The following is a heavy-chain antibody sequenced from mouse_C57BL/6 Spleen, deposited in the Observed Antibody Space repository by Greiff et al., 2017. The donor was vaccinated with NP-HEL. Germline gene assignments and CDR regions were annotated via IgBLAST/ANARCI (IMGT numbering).Heavy chain of an antibody. J-gene: IGHJ3*01. Sequence: VQLVESGAELVKPGASVKISCKASGYAFSSYWMNWVKQRPGKGLEWIGQIYPGDGDTNYNGKFKGKATLTADKSSSTAYMQLSSLTSEDSAVYFCAREVFSSGPWFAYWGQGTLVTVSA. CDR1: GYAFSSYW. V-gene: IGHV1-80*01. CDR3: AREVFSSGPWFAY. D-gene: IGHD3-2*02. CDR2: IYPGDGDT.